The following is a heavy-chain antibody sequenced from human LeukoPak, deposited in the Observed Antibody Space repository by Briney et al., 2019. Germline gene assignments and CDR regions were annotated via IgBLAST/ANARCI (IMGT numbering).Heavy chain of an antibody. CDR2: INPNSGGT. Sequence: GASVKVSCKASGYTFTGYYMHWVRQAPGQGLEWMGWINPNSGGTNYAQKFQGRVTMTRDTSISTAYMELGRVRSDDTAIYYCARERKFFGYYDSSGSYLGHFDYWGQGTLVTVSS. CDR3: ARERKFFGYYDSSGSYLGHFDY. D-gene: IGHD3-22*01. J-gene: IGHJ4*02. V-gene: IGHV1-2*02. CDR1: GYTFTGYY.